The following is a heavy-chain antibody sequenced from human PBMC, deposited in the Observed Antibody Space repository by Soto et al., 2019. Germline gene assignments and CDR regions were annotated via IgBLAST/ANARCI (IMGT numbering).Heavy chain of an antibody. CDR3: ARQVYTVVTPFDY. CDR1: GFTFGDYA. V-gene: IGHV3-49*04. J-gene: IGHJ4*02. CDR2: IRSKAYGGTT. Sequence: PGGSLRLSCTASGFTFGDYAMSWVRQAPGKGLEWVGFIRSKAYGGTTEYAASVKGRFTISRDDSKSIAYLQMNSLKTEDTAVYYCARQVYTVVTPFDYWGQGALVTVSS. D-gene: IGHD2-21*02.